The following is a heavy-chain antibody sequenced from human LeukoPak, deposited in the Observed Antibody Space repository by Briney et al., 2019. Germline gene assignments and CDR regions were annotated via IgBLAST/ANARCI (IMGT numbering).Heavy chain of an antibody. Sequence: SETLSLTCTVSGGSISSYYWSWIRQPAGKGLEWIGRIYTSGSTNYNPSLKSRVTMSVDTSKNQFSLKLSSVTDADTAVYYCARALYYYGSGSYYSQGYYYYMDVWGKGTTVTISS. D-gene: IGHD3-10*01. J-gene: IGHJ6*03. CDR1: GGSISSYY. CDR2: IYTSGST. V-gene: IGHV4-4*07. CDR3: ARALYYYGSGSYYSQGYYYYMDV.